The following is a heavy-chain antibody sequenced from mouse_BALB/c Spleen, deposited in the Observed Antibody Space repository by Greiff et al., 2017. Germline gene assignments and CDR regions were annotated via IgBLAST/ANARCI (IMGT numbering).Heavy chain of an antibody. D-gene: IGHD1-1*01. V-gene: IGHV1-82*01. J-gene: IGHJ4*01. Sequence: QVQLQQSGPELVKPGASVKISCKASGYAFSSSWMNWVKQRPGQGLEWIGRIYPGDGDTNYNGKFKGKATLTADKSSSTAYMQLSSLTSVDSAVYFCARCGSRDYAMDYWGQGTSVTVSS. CDR2: IYPGDGDT. CDR3: ARCGSRDYAMDY. CDR1: GYAFSSSW.